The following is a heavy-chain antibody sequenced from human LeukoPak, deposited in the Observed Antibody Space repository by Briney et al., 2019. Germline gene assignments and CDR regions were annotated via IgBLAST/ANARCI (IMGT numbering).Heavy chain of an antibody. D-gene: IGHD6-19*01. CDR1: GYTFTSYG. Sequence: GASVKVSCKASGYTFTSYGISWVRQAPGQGLEWMGWISAYNGNTNYAQKLQGRVTMTTDTSTSTAYVELRSLRSDDTAVYYCARGHSSGWYMTHGAIHDYWGQGTLVTVSS. V-gene: IGHV1-18*01. CDR2: ISAYNGNT. CDR3: ARGHSSGWYMTHGAIHDY. J-gene: IGHJ4*02.